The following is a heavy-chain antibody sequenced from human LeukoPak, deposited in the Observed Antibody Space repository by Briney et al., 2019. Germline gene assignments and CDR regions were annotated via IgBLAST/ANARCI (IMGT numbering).Heavy chain of an antibody. Sequence: SETLSLTCTVSGGSISSYYWSWIRQPPGEGLEWIGYIYYIGSTNYNPSLKSRVTISVDTSKNQFSLRLSSVTAADSAVYFCAREGREPAAGMDYWGQGTLVTVSS. J-gene: IGHJ4*02. CDR3: AREGREPAAGMDY. V-gene: IGHV4-59*01. D-gene: IGHD6-13*01. CDR2: IYYIGST. CDR1: GGSISSYY.